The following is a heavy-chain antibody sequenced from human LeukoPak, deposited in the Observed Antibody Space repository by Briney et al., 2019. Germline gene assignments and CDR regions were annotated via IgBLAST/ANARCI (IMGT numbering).Heavy chain of an antibody. CDR1: GGSINSGGYY. Sequence: PSETLSLTCTVSGGSINSGGYYWSWFRQSPGKGLEWIGYIYFSGTTYYNPSLKSRVTISVDTSKNQFSLRLSSVTAADTAFYYCARGFHRGDIGVVVSVTRADYYYYGMDVWGQGTTVTVSS. D-gene: IGHD2-15*01. J-gene: IGHJ6*02. CDR2: IYFSGTT. CDR3: ARGFHRGDIGVVVSVTRADYYYYGMDV. V-gene: IGHV4-31*03.